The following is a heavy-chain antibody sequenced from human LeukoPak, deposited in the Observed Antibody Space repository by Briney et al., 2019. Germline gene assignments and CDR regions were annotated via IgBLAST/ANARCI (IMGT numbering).Heavy chain of an antibody. CDR1: GGSFSGYY. D-gene: IGHD3-10*01. J-gene: IGHJ4*02. V-gene: IGHV4-34*01. CDR3: ARVYGSGSYPLDY. CDR2: INHSGST. Sequence: SETLSLTCAVYGGSFSGYYWSWIRQPPGKGLEWIGEINHSGSTNYNPSLKSRVTISVDTSKNQFSLKLSSVTAADTAVYYCARVYGSGSYPLDYWGQGTLVTVSS.